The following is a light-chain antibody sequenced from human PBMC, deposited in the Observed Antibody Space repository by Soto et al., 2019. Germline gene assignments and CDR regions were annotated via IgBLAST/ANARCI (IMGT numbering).Light chain of an antibody. J-gene: IGKJ4*01. Sequence: DIQLTQSPSFLSSSVGDRLTITCRASQDIPSSFAWYQQKPGKAPNLLIYTVSTLQSGVPPRFSGSRSGTEFTLTISSLQPEDFATYYCQQFNSSPFTFGGGTKVEI. CDR1: QDIPSS. CDR3: QQFNSSPFT. CDR2: TVS. V-gene: IGKV1-9*01.